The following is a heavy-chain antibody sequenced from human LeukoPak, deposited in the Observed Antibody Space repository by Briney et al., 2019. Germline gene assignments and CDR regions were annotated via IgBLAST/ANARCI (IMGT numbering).Heavy chain of an antibody. Sequence: ASVKVSCKASGGTFSSYAISWVRQAPGQGLEWMGRIIPILGIANYAQKFQGRVTITADKSTSTAYMELSSLRSEDTAVYYCARVGYYGSGTKNWFDPWGQGTLVTVSS. CDR2: IIPILGIA. V-gene: IGHV1-69*04. CDR3: ARVGYYGSGTKNWFDP. CDR1: GGTFSSYA. D-gene: IGHD3-10*01. J-gene: IGHJ5*02.